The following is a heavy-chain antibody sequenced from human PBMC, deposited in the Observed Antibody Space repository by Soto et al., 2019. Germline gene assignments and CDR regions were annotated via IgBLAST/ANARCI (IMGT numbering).Heavy chain of an antibody. CDR1: SGSISSGDYY. J-gene: IGHJ4*02. CDR3: ARGRFGEIHDY. D-gene: IGHD3-10*01. Sequence: SETLSLTCTVSSGSISSGDYYWSWLRQPPGKGLEWIGYIFYSGSTYYNPSLKSRVTISVDTSKNQFSLKLSSVTAADTAVYYCARGRFGEIHDYWGQGTLVTVSS. CDR2: IFYSGST. V-gene: IGHV4-30-4*01.